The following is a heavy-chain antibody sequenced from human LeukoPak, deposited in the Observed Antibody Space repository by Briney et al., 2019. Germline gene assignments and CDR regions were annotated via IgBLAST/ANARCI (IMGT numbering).Heavy chain of an antibody. V-gene: IGHV3-74*01. Sequence: GGSLRLSCAASGFTFSRDWMHWVRQVPGKGLVWVSRIDSDDGSTSYADSVRGRFTISRDNSKNTLYLQMSSLRVEDTAVYYCARDLTITSANYYFDCWGQGTLVTVPS. D-gene: IGHD6-13*01. CDR1: GFTFSRDW. J-gene: IGHJ4*02. CDR3: ARDLTITSANYYFDC. CDR2: IDSDDGST.